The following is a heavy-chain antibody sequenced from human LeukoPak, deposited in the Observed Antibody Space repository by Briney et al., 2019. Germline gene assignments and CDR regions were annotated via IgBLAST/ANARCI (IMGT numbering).Heavy chain of an antibody. CDR2: ISSSSSYI. CDR3: ARERYCSSTSCYGLEYFDY. D-gene: IGHD2-2*01. Sequence: GGSLRLSCAASGFTFSSYSMNWVRQAPGKGLEWVSSISSSSSYIYYADSVKGRFTISRDNAKNSLYLQMNSLRAEDTAVYYCARERYCSSTSCYGLEYFDYWGQGTLVTVSS. V-gene: IGHV3-21*01. J-gene: IGHJ4*02. CDR1: GFTFSSYS.